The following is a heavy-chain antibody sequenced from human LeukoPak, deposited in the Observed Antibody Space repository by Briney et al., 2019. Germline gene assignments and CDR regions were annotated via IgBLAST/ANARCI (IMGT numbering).Heavy chain of an antibody. J-gene: IGHJ3*02. V-gene: IGHV4-34*01. CDR2: INHSGST. D-gene: IGHD2-2*01. CDR1: GGSFSGYC. Sequence: SETLSLTCAVYGGSFSGYCWSWIRQPPGKGLEWIGEINHSGSTNYNPSLKSRVTISVDTSKNQFSLKLSSVTAADTAVYYCARGPPTSTNDAFDIWGQGTMVTVSS. CDR3: ARGPPTSTNDAFDI.